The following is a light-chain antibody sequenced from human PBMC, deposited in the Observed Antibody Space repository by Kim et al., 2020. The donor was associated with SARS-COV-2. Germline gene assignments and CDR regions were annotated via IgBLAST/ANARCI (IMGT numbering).Light chain of an antibody. CDR1: QSISSY. Sequence: LSPWERATLSCRASQSISSYLAWYQQKPGQAPRPLIYDASNRATGIPARFSGSGSGTDFTLTISSLEPEDFAVYYCQQRSNWPRTFGQGTKVDIK. CDR3: QQRSNWPRT. V-gene: IGKV3-11*01. J-gene: IGKJ1*01. CDR2: DAS.